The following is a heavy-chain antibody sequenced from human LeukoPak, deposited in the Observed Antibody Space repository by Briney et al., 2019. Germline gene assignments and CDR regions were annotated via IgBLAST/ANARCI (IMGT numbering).Heavy chain of an antibody. Sequence: SETLSLTCAVYGGSFSGYYWSWIRQPPGKGLEWIGEINHSGSTNYNPSLKSRVTISVDTSKNQFSPKLSSVTAADTAVYYCARISDSSGYSNWFDPWGQGTLVTVSS. CDR2: INHSGST. CDR3: ARISDSSGYSNWFDP. D-gene: IGHD3-22*01. CDR1: GGSFSGYY. V-gene: IGHV4-34*01. J-gene: IGHJ5*02.